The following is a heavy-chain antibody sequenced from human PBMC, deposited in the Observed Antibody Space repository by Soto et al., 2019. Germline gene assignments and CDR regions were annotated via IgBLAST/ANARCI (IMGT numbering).Heavy chain of an antibody. CDR1: GYSFTSYW. D-gene: IGHD1-1*01. V-gene: IGHV5-51*01. CDR2: IYPGDSDT. J-gene: IGHJ6*02. Sequence: PGESVKISCXGSGYSFTSYWIGWVRQMPGKGLEWMGIIYPGDSDTRYSPSFQGQVTISADKSISTAYLQWSSLKASDTAMYYCARHTLEMATTRNYYYYGMDVWGQGTTVTVSS. CDR3: ARHTLEMATTRNYYYYGMDV.